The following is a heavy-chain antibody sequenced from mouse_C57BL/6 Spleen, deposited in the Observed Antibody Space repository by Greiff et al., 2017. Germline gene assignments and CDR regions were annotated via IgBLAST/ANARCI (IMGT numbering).Heavy chain of an antibody. CDR2: ISSGSSTI. V-gene: IGHV5-17*01. Sequence: EVKLQESGGGLVKPGGSLKLSCAASGFTFSDYGMHWVRQAPEKGLEWVAYISSGSSTIYYADTVKGRFTISRDNAKNTLFLQMTSLRSEDTAMYYCARDLTGNFDYWGQGTTLTVSS. CDR1: GFTFSDYG. D-gene: IGHD4-1*01. CDR3: ARDLTGNFDY. J-gene: IGHJ2*01.